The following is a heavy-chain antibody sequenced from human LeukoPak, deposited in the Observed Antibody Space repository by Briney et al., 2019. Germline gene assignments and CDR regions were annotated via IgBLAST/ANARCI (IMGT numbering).Heavy chain of an antibody. Sequence: GGSLSLSCAASGFTFSRYWMSWVRQAPGKGLERVANIKTDGSAKNYVDSVKGRFTISRDNAKNSLFLQMNSLRAEDTAVYYCARNIAARTTSRGLFDYWGQGTLVTVSS. D-gene: IGHD6-6*01. J-gene: IGHJ4*02. V-gene: IGHV3-7*01. CDR3: ARNIAARTTSRGLFDY. CDR2: IKTDGSAK. CDR1: GFTFSRYW.